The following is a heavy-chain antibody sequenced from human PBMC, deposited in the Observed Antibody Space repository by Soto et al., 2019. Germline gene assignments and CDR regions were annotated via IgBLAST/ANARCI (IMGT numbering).Heavy chain of an antibody. CDR3: ASSYGSGYRAFDY. V-gene: IGHV1-69*02. J-gene: IGHJ4*02. CDR1: GDTFSFYS. D-gene: IGHD3-10*01. Sequence: QVQLVQSGAEVRKPGSSVKVSCKASGDTFSFYSIHWVRQAPGLGLEWMGRINPILSMSNYAQRFQGRVTXTXDXXKSTAYMKLSGLRSEDTAIYYCASSYGSGYRAFDYWGQGALVTVSS. CDR2: INPILSMS.